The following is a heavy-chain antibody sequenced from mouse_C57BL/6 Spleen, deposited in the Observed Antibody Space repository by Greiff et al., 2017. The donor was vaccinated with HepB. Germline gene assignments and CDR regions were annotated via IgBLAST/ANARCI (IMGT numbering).Heavy chain of an antibody. D-gene: IGHD2-2*01. CDR1: GYTFTSYW. CDR2: IDPSDSET. Sequence: VQLQQPGAELVRPGSSVKLSCKASGYTFTSYWMHWVKQRPIQGLEWIGNIDPSDSETHYNQKFKDKATLTVDKSSSTAYMQLSSLTSEDSAVYYCARSDYAYDDYFDYWGQGTTLTVSS. J-gene: IGHJ2*01. CDR3: ARSDYAYDDYFDY. V-gene: IGHV1-52*01.